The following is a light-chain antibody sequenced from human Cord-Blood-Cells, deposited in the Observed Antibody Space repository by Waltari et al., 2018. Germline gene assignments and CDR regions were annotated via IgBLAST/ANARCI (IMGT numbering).Light chain of an antibody. CDR2: GAS. J-gene: IGKJ1*01. V-gene: IGKV3-15*01. CDR3: QQYNNWSPWT. Sequence: IVMTQSPATRSVSPGESATLPCRASQSVSSNLAWSQQKPGQAPRLLIYGASTRATGSPARFSGGGAGTEFTLIISSLQSEDYAVYYCQQYNNWSPWTFGQGTKVEIK. CDR1: QSVSSN.